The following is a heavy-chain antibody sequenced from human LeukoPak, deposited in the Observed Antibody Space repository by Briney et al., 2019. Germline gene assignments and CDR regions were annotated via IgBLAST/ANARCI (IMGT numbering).Heavy chain of an antibody. CDR2: IKQDSSEE. V-gene: IGHV3-7*01. D-gene: IGHD2-8*01. CDR3: AKGDNGALHF. Sequence: PGGSLRLSCVASGFKFNNYWMNWVRQAPGKGLEWVANIKQDSSEEHYVDSVRGRFTISRDNAKNSLYLQMNSLRVEDTAVYYCAKGDNGALHFWGRGTMATVSS. J-gene: IGHJ3*01. CDR1: GFKFNNYW.